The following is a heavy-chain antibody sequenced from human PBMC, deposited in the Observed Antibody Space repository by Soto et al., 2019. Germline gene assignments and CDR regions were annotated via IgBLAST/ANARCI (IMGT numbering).Heavy chain of an antibody. CDR1: GFSFSNYN. V-gene: IGHV3-48*01. CDR2: ITDSSETV. Sequence: PGGSLRLSAVASGFSFSNYNMNWVRPAPGKGLEWVSYITDSSETVHYADSLRGRFTISRDNSKNTLYLQMNSLRAEDTAVYYCARDFGFLGATIDYWGQGTLVTVSS. CDR3: ARDFGFLGATIDY. D-gene: IGHD1-26*01. J-gene: IGHJ4*02.